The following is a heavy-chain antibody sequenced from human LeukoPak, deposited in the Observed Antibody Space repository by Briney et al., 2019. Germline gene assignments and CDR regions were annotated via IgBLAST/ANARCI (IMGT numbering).Heavy chain of an antibody. Sequence: GSVKVSRKVSGYTLTELSMHWVRQAPGKGLEWMGGFDPEGGETIYAQKFQGRVTMTEDTSTGTAYMELSSLRSEDTAVYYCATSPASYFFDYWGQGTLVTVSS. V-gene: IGHV1-24*01. CDR2: FDPEGGET. J-gene: IGHJ4*02. CDR3: ATSPASYFFDY. D-gene: IGHD1-26*01. CDR1: GYTLTELS.